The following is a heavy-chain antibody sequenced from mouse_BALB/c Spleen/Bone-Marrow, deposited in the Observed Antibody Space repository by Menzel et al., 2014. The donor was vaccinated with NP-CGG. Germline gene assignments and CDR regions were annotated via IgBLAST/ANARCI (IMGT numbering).Heavy chain of an antibody. CDR2: INSGGRYA. Sequence: EVQLVESGRDLVKPGGSLKLSCAASGFTFSNYGMSWVRPTPDKRLEWVATINSGGRYAFYPDSVKGRFTISRDNAKNTLYLQMSSLKSEDTAMYYCARRSDYDYFDYWGQGTTLTVSS. CDR3: ARRSDYDYFDY. V-gene: IGHV5-6*01. CDR1: GFTFSNYG. D-gene: IGHD2-4*01. J-gene: IGHJ2*01.